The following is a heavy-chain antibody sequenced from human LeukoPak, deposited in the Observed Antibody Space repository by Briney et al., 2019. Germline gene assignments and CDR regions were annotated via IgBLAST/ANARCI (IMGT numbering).Heavy chain of an antibody. CDR3: ARHGPYYYDSSGYPGGY. D-gene: IGHD3-22*01. J-gene: IGHJ4*02. CDR1: GYSFTSYW. CDR2: IYPGDSDT. V-gene: IGHV5-51*01. Sequence: GESLKISCKGSGYSFTSYWIGWVRQMPGKGLEWMGIIYPGDSDTRYSPSFQGQVTISADKSISTAYLQWSSLKASDTAMYYCARHGPYYYDSSGYPGGYWGQGTLVTVFS.